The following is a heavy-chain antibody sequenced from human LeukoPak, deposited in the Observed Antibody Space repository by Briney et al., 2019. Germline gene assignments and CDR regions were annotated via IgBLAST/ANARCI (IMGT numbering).Heavy chain of an antibody. CDR1: GGSFSGYY. Sequence: LSLTCAVYGGSFSGYYWSWIRQAPGKGLEWVSYISSSGSTIYYADSVKGRFTISGDNAKNSLYLQMNSLRAEDTAVYYCARAPRLFLDYWGQGTLVTVSS. D-gene: IGHD3-22*01. J-gene: IGHJ4*02. V-gene: IGHV3-11*01. CDR2: ISSSGSTI. CDR3: ARAPRLFLDY.